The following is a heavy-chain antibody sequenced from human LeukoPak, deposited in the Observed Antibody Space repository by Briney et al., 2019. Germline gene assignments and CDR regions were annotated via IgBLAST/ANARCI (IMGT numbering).Heavy chain of an antibody. J-gene: IGHJ4*02. D-gene: IGHD3-22*01. CDR1: GGSFSSYY. Sequence: SETLSLTCAVYGGSFSSYYWSWIRQPPGKGLEWIGYIYYSGSTNYNPSLKSRVTISVDTSKNQFSLKLSSVTAADTAVYYCAREGYYYDSSGYYLALDYWGQGTLVTVSS. CDR2: IYYSGST. V-gene: IGHV4-59*01. CDR3: AREGYYYDSSGYYLALDY.